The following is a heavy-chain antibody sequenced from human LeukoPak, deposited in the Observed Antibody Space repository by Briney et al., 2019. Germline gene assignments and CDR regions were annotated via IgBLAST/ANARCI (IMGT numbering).Heavy chain of an antibody. CDR3: ARFAGHYYDSSGYSRTHFDY. J-gene: IGHJ4*02. CDR2: IYPGDSDT. CDR1: GYSFTSYW. V-gene: IGHV5-51*01. D-gene: IGHD3-22*01. Sequence: GESLKISCKGSGYSFTSYWIGWVRQMPGKGPEWMGIIYPGDSDTRYSPSFQGQVTISADKSISTAYLQWSSLKASDTAMYYCARFAGHYYDSSGYSRTHFDYWGQGTLVTVSS.